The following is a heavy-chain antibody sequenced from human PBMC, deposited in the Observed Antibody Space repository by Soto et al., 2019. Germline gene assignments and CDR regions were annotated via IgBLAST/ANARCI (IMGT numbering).Heavy chain of an antibody. J-gene: IGHJ4*02. Sequence: QLLEAGGGLVQPGGSLRLSCEASGFSFSSYALSWVRQAPGKGLEWVSTFSAGGRAYYADSVKGRFTIAKDTSKNTLRLQASSLRAEDTAGYYCVKESMPQHYVYTLFDYWGQGTRVTVSS. CDR1: GFSFSSYA. CDR3: VKESMPQHYVYTLFDY. D-gene: IGHD5-12*01. V-gene: IGHV3-23*01. CDR2: FSAGGRA.